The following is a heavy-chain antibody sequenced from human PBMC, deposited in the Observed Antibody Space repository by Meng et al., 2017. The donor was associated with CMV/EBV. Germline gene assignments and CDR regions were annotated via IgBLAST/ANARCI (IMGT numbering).Heavy chain of an antibody. CDR1: GFTFSSYA. Sequence: GESLKISCAASGFTFSSYAMSWVRQAPGKGLEWLAIIAYDGSNKYYADSVKGRFTISRDNFRNTLLLQMDSLRSEDTAVYYCAKDLGLAGPYYFDRWGQGSLVTVSS. CDR3: AKDLGLAGPYYFDR. CDR2: IAYDGSNK. J-gene: IGHJ4*02. V-gene: IGHV3-30*04. D-gene: IGHD6-19*01.